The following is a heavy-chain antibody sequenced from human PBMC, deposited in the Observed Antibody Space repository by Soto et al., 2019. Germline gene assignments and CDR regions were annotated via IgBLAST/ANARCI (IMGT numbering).Heavy chain of an antibody. CDR2: ISRSGNTM. J-gene: IGHJ3*02. D-gene: IGHD2-2*02. CDR3: VREGRSSTSCNTGCAFDI. Sequence: GSLRLSCAASGFTSWDYDMSWIRRATGKGLEWVSYISRSGNTMYYGDYVKGRFTISRDNAENSVFLQMISLRAEDTAVYYCVREGRSSTSCNTGCAFDIWGQGTMVTVSS. V-gene: IGHV3-11*01. CDR1: GFTSWDYD.